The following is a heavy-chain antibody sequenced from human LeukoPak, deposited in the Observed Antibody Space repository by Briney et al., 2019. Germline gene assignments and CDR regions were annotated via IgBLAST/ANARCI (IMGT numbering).Heavy chain of an antibody. V-gene: IGHV3-7*01. Sequence: GGSLRLSCAASGFTLSNHWMNWVRQAPGKGLGWVANIKEAGREKHYVDSVKGRFTISRDDAKNSLYLQMDSLRVEDTAMYYCSTDRGDYWGQGTQVTVSS. CDR1: GFTLSNHW. CDR3: STDRGDY. J-gene: IGHJ4*02. CDR2: IKEAGREK.